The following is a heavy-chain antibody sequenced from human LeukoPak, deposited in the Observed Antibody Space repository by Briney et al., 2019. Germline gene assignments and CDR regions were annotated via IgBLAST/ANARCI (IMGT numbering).Heavy chain of an antibody. CDR2: IRSKAYGGTT. V-gene: IGHV3-49*03. CDR3: TRVPLPLWFGEDYFDY. Sequence: GGSLRLSCTASGFTFGDYAMSWFRQAPGKGLEWVGFIRSKAYGGTTEYAASVKGRFTISRDDSKSIAYLQMNSLKTEDTAVYYCTRVPLPLWFGEDYFDYWGQGTLVTVSS. J-gene: IGHJ4*02. CDR1: GFTFGDYA. D-gene: IGHD3-10*01.